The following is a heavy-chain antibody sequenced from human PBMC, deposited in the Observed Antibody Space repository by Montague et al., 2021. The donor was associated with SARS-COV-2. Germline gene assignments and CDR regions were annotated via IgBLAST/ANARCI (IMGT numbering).Heavy chain of an antibody. J-gene: IGHJ4*02. Sequence: PALVKPTQTLTLTCTVSGFSLNTNGMGVGWIRQPPGEALAWLALIYWDDDKRYSPSLKTRLTITKDTSRNQVVLTMTNVDPGDTATYFCARYTSRMYGGFDYWGQGALVTVSS. CDR1: GFSLNTNGMG. V-gene: IGHV2-5*02. CDR2: IYWDDDK. CDR3: ARYTSRMYGGFDY. D-gene: IGHD3-16*02.